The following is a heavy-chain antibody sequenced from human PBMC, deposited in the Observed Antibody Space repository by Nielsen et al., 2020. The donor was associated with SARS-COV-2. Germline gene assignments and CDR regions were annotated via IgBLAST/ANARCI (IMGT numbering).Heavy chain of an antibody. Sequence: GGSLRLSCAASGFTFSSYAMSWVRQAPGKGLEWVSAISGSGGSTYYADSVKGRFTISRDNSRNTLYLQMNSLRAEDTAVYYCAKVNDGRDYFDYWGQGTLVTVSS. J-gene: IGHJ4*02. CDR2: ISGSGGST. CDR1: GFTFSSYA. D-gene: IGHD2-8*01. CDR3: AKVNDGRDYFDY. V-gene: IGHV3-23*01.